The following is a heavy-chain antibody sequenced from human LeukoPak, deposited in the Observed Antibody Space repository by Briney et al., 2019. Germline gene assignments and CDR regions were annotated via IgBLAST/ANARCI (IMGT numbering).Heavy chain of an antibody. CDR2: IRYDGSNK. J-gene: IGHJ6*03. Sequence: PGGSLRLSCAASGFTFSIYGMHWVRQAPGKGLEGVAFIRYDGSNKYYADSVKGRFTISRDNSKNTLYLQMNSLRAEATAVYYCAKVSLSRAINYYYYYMDVWGKGTTVTVSS. V-gene: IGHV3-30*02. CDR3: AKVSLSRAINYYYYYMDV. CDR1: GFTFSIYG.